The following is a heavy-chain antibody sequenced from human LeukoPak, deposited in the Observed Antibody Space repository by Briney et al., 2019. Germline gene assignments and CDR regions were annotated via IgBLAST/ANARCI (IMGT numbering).Heavy chain of an antibody. CDR2: IIPIFGTS. Sequence: ASVKVSCKASGYTFTGYYMHWVRQAPGQGLEWMGGIIPIFGTSNYAQKFQGRVTITADESTSTAYMELSSLRSEDTAVYYCARDPGTTTNWGQGTLVTVSS. CDR3: ARDPGTTTN. D-gene: IGHD1-1*01. CDR1: GYTFTGYY. J-gene: IGHJ4*02. V-gene: IGHV1-69*13.